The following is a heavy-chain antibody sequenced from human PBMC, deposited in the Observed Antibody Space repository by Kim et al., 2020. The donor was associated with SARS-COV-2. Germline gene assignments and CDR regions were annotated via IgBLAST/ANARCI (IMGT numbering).Heavy chain of an antibody. Sequence: GGSLRLSCAASGFTFSSYAMSWVRQAPGKGLEWVSAISGSGGSTYYADSVKGRFTISRDNSKNTLYLQMNSLRAEDTAVYYCAKVGGDSSGYPYNWFDPWGQGTLVTVSS. D-gene: IGHD3-22*01. CDR2: ISGSGGST. J-gene: IGHJ5*02. V-gene: IGHV3-23*01. CDR3: AKVGGDSSGYPYNWFDP. CDR1: GFTFSSYA.